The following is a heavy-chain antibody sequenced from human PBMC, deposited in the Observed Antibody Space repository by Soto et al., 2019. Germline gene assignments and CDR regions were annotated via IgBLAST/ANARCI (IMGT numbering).Heavy chain of an antibody. CDR2: INHSGST. Sequence: SETLSLTCAVYGGSFSGYYWIWIRQPPGKGLEWIGEINHSGSTNYNPSLKSRVTISVDTSKNQFSLKLSSVTAADTAVYYCAASYYHYYDSSGYYYVWGQGTLVTVSS. D-gene: IGHD3-22*01. V-gene: IGHV4-34*01. J-gene: IGHJ4*02. CDR3: AASYYHYYDSSGYYYV. CDR1: GGSFSGYY.